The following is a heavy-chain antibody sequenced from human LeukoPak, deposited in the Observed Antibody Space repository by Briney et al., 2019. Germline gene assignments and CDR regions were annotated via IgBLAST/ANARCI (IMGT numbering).Heavy chain of an antibody. J-gene: IGHJ4*02. Sequence: SETLSLTCTVSDDSISSGDYHWNWIRQPPRKGLEWIGAIYYGGNTFYNPSLKSRLSISVDISNNQFSLNLSSVTAADTAVYYCARRPYYFDTSGDDYWGQGILVTVSS. CDR1: DDSISSGDYH. V-gene: IGHV4-30-4*01. CDR3: ARRPYYFDTSGDDY. D-gene: IGHD3-22*01. CDR2: IYYGGNT.